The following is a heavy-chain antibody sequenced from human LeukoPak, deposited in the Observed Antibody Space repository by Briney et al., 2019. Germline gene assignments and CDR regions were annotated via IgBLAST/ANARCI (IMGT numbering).Heavy chain of an antibody. CDR2: ISWNSGSI. CDR1: GFTFDDYA. Sequence: PGRFLRLSCAASGFTFDDYAMHWVRQAPGKGLEWGSGISWNSGSIGYADSVKGRFTISRDNAKNSLYLQMNSLRAEDTALYYCAKAAYYYDSSGYWDYWGQGTLVTVSS. CDR3: AKAAYYYDSSGYWDY. D-gene: IGHD3-22*01. V-gene: IGHV3-9*01. J-gene: IGHJ4*02.